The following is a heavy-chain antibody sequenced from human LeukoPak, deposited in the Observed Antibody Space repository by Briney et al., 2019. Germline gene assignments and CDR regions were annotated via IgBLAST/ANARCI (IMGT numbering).Heavy chain of an antibody. V-gene: IGHV3-21*01. Sequence: GGSLRLSCAASGFTLSSYSMNWVRQAPGKGLEWVSSISSSGTYVYYADSVKGRFTISRDNAKNSLSLQMNSLRADDAAVYYCARASSKQLAGYLPDGFDIWGQGTMVTVSS. CDR3: ARASSKQLAGYLPDGFDI. CDR1: GFTLSSYS. D-gene: IGHD3-9*01. J-gene: IGHJ3*02. CDR2: ISSSGTYV.